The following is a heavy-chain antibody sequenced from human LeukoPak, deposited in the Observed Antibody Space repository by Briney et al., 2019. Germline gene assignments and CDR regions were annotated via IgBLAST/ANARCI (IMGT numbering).Heavy chain of an antibody. J-gene: IGHJ4*02. CDR1: GYTFTSYG. CDR2: ISAHNGNT. CDR3: ARGEGATIFDY. D-gene: IGHD5-24*01. Sequence: ASVKVSCKASGYTFTSYGISWVRQAPGQGLEWMGWISAHNGNTNCAQKLQGRVTMTTDTSTSTAYRELRSLRSADTAVYYCARGEGATIFDYWGQGTLVTVSS. V-gene: IGHV1-18*04.